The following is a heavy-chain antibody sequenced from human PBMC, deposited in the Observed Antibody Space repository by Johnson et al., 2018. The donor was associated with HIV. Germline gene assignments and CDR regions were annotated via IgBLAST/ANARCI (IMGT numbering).Heavy chain of an antibody. CDR1: GFTFSSYA. Sequence: QVQLVESGGGVVQPGRSLRLSCAASGFTFSSYAMHWVRQAPGKGLAWVAVISYDVSNKYYADSVMGRFTISRDNSKNTLYLQMNSLRAEDTAVYYCAKDLRTVKAFDIWGQGTMVTVSS. CDR3: AKDLRTVKAFDI. CDR2: ISYDVSNK. D-gene: IGHD4-17*01. J-gene: IGHJ3*02. V-gene: IGHV3-30-3*01.